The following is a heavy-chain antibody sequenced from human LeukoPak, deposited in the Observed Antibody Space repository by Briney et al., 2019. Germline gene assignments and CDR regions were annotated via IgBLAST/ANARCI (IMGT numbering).Heavy chain of an antibody. J-gene: IGHJ4*02. V-gene: IGHV3-30*04. Sequence: GRSLRLSCAASGFTFSSYAMHWVRQAPGKGLEWVAVISYDGSNKYYADSVKGRFTISRDNSKNTLYLQMNSLRAEGTAVYYCARDSGSGYYYALSPPIDYWGQGTLVTVSS. CDR3: ARDSGSGYYYALSPPIDY. CDR2: ISYDGSNK. D-gene: IGHD3-22*01. CDR1: GFTFSSYA.